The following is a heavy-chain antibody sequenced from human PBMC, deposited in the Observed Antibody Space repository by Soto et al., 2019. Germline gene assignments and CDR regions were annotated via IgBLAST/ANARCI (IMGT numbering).Heavy chain of an antibody. CDR1: GHTFTGYY. D-gene: IGHD4-17*01. Sequence: QVQLVQSGAEVKKPGASVKVSCKASGHTFTGYYMHWVRQAPGQGLEWMGWINPNSGGTNYAQKFQGWVTMTRDTSISTAYMELSRLRSDDTAVYYCARGGAVTTGYYYYGMDVWGQGTTVTVSS. CDR3: ARGGAVTTGYYYYGMDV. V-gene: IGHV1-2*04. CDR2: INPNSGGT. J-gene: IGHJ6*02.